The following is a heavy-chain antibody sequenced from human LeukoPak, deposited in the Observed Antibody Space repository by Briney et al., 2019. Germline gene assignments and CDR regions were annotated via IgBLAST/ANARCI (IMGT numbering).Heavy chain of an antibody. Sequence: PGGSLRLSCAASGFTSSSYAMSWVRQAPGKGLEWVAAVSGDGANTNYEESLNGRFTISRDNSKNTLYLQMNSLTGEDTAIYYCAKDPFHWGTIYFDYWGQGALVTVSS. V-gene: IGHV3-23*01. CDR1: GFTSSSYA. CDR2: VSGDGANT. CDR3: AKDPFHWGTIYFDY. J-gene: IGHJ4*02. D-gene: IGHD7-27*01.